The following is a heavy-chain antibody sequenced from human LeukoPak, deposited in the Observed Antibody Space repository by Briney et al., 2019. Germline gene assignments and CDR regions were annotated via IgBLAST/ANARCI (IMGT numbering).Heavy chain of an antibody. CDR1: GYTFTSYY. J-gene: IGHJ6*02. Sequence: ASVKVSCKASGYTFTSYYMHWVRQAPGQGLEWMGIINPSGGSTSYAQKFQGRVTMTRDTSTSTVYMELSSLRSEDTAVYYCARADSSGWYEGYYYYDGRDVWGQGTTVTVSS. CDR3: ARADSSGWYEGYYYYDGRDV. V-gene: IGHV1-46*01. CDR2: INPSGGST. D-gene: IGHD6-19*01.